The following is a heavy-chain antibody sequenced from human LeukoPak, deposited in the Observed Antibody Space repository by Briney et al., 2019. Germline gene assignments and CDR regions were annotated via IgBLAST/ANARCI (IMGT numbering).Heavy chain of an antibody. V-gene: IGHV4-59*01. CDR1: GFPITTYY. CDR3: ARDIREVGESHYFDY. Sequence: MSSETLSLTCTVSGFPITTYYWSWIRQSPGNGLEWIGLIHSSGSTTYNPSLKSRVTISVDTSKNQFSLHLSSVTAADTAVYYCARDIREVGESHYFDYWGQGTLVTVTS. CDR2: IHSSGST. D-gene: IGHD1-26*01. J-gene: IGHJ4*02.